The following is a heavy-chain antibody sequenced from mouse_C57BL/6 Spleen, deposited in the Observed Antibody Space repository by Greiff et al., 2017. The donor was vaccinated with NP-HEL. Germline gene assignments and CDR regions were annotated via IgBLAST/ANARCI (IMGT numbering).Heavy chain of an antibody. CDR2: IRSKSNNYAT. CDR1: GFSFNTYA. Sequence: EVNVVESGGGLVQPKGSLKLSCAASGFSFNTYAMNWVRQAPGKGLEWVARIRSKSNNYATYYADSVKDRFTISRDDSESMLYLQMNNLKTEDTAMYYCVSLNWDDYAMDYWGQGTSVTVSS. V-gene: IGHV10-1*01. CDR3: VSLNWDDYAMDY. D-gene: IGHD4-1*01. J-gene: IGHJ4*01.